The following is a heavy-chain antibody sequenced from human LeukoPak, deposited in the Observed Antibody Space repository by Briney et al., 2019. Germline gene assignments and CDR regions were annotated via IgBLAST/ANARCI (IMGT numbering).Heavy chain of an antibody. D-gene: IGHD3-3*01. CDR3: ARVLQWSGAFDI. J-gene: IGHJ3*02. V-gene: IGHV4-34*01. CDR1: GGSFSGYY. Sequence: PSETLSLTCAVSGGSFSGYYWSWIRQPPGKGLEWIGEINHSGSTNYNPSLKSRVTISVDTSKNQFSLKLSSVTAADTAVYYCARVLQWSGAFDIWGQGRMVSVSS. CDR2: INHSGST.